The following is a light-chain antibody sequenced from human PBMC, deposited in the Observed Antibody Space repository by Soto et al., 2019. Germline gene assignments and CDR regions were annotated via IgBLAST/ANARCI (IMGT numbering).Light chain of an antibody. J-gene: IGKJ5*01. Sequence: EIVLTQSPATLSLSPGERATLSCRASQSVSSYLAWYQQKPGQAPRLLIYDASNRATGIPARFSGSGSGTDFTLTITRLEPEDSAVYFCQQYTGPPTTFGQGTRLEIK. V-gene: IGKV3-11*01. CDR2: DAS. CDR3: QQYTGPPTT. CDR1: QSVSSY.